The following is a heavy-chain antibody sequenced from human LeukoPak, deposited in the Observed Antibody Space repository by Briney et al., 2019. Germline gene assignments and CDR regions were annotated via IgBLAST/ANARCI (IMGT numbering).Heavy chain of an antibody. J-gene: IGHJ6*02. Sequence: ASVKVSCKASGGTFSSYAISWVRQAPGQGLEWMGGIIPIFGTANYAQKFQGRVTITADESTSTAYMELSSLRSGDTAVYYCARSLAGTTSKYYYYYGMDVWGQGTTVTVSS. D-gene: IGHD1-7*01. V-gene: IGHV1-69*13. CDR1: GGTFSSYA. CDR3: ARSLAGTTSKYYYYYGMDV. CDR2: IIPIFGTA.